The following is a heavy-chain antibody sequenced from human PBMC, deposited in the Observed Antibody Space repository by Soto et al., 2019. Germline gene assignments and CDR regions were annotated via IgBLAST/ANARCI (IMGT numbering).Heavy chain of an antibody. Sequence: QVQLVQSGAEVKKPGSSVKVSCKASGGTFSSYAISWVRQAPGQGLEWMGGIIPIFGTANYAQKFQGRVTITADESTSTADMELSSLRSEDTPVYYCERDRAADITIFGVVLHGGYYYYYGMDVWGQGTTVTVSS. J-gene: IGHJ6*02. CDR1: GGTFSSYA. V-gene: IGHV1-69*01. D-gene: IGHD3-3*01. CDR2: IIPIFGTA. CDR3: ERDRAADITIFGVVLHGGYYYYYGMDV.